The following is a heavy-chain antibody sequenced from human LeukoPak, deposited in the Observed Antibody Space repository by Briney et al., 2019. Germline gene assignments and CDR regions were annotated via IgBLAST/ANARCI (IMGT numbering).Heavy chain of an antibody. CDR2: INPSGGST. CDR1: GYTFTSYG. D-gene: IGHD5-18*01. J-gene: IGHJ4*02. Sequence: ASVKVSCKASGYTFTSYGISWVRQAPGQGLEWMGIINPSGGSTSYAQKFQGRVTMTRDMSTSTVYMELSSLRSEDTAVYYCARDLGGYSYGPFDYWGQGTLVTVSS. CDR3: ARDLGGYSYGPFDY. V-gene: IGHV1-46*01.